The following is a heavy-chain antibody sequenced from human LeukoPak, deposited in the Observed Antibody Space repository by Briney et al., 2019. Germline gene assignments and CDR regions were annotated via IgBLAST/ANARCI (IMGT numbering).Heavy chain of an antibody. CDR2: IYYSGST. V-gene: IGHV4-59*08. CDR3: ARQSNYYDSNGYYLAEYFQH. CDR1: GGSISSYY. J-gene: IGHJ1*01. D-gene: IGHD3-22*01. Sequence: SETLSLTCTVSGGSISSYYWSWIRQPPGKGLEWIGYIYYSGSTNYNPSLKSRVTISVDTSKNQFSLKLSSVTAADTAVYYCARQSNYYDSNGYYLAEYFQHWGQGTLVTVSS.